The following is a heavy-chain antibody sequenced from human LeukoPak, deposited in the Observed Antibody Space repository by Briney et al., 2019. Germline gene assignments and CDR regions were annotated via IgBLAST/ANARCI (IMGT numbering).Heavy chain of an antibody. J-gene: IGHJ4*02. CDR1: GGSISSYY. D-gene: IGHD2-2*01. CDR2: IYYSGST. CDR3: ARVATPVDNYFDY. V-gene: IGHV4-59*01. Sequence: TSETLSLTCTVSGGSISSYYWSWIRQPPGKGLEWIGYIYYSGSTNYNPSLKSRVTISVDTSKNQFSLKLSSVTAADTAVYYCARVATPVDNYFDYWRQGTLVTVSS.